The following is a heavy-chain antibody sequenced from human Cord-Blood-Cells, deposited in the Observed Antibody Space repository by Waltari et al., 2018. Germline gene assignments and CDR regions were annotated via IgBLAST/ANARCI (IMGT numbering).Heavy chain of an antibody. J-gene: IGHJ3*02. CDR3: ARDRIVGATAFDI. CDR2: ISYDGSNK. Sequence: QVQLVESGGGVVQPGRSLRLSCAASGFTFSSYAMPWIRKAPGKGLEWVAVISYDGSNKYYADSVKGRFTISRDNSKNTLYLQMNSLRAEDTAVYYCARDRIVGATAFDIWGQGTMVTVSS. CDR1: GFTFSSYA. D-gene: IGHD1-26*01. V-gene: IGHV3-30-3*01.